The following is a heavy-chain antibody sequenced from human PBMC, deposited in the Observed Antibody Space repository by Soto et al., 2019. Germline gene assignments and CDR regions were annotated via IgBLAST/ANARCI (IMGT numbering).Heavy chain of an antibody. CDR3: ARDWSYNWNDEEWDY. V-gene: IGHV1-69*08. Sequence: QVQLVQSGAEVKKPGSSVKVSCKASGGTFSSYTISWVRQAPGQGLEWMGRIIPILGIANYAQKFQGRVTITADKFTRTAYMELSSLRSEDTAVYYCARDWSYNWNDEEWDYWGQGTLVTVSS. CDR1: GGTFSSYT. D-gene: IGHD1-20*01. CDR2: IIPILGIA. J-gene: IGHJ4*02.